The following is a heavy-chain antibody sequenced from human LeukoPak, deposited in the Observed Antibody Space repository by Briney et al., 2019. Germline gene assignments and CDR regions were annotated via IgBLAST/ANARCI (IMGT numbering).Heavy chain of an antibody. CDR2: FYSGGHTFHRDGTT. CDR3: AHSYEIDSSGYHRPPAF. Sequence: GGSLRLSCAASGFTFSSYSMNWVRQAPGKGLEWVSVFYSGGHTFHRDGTTYYADSVKGRFTISGDKSANTVYLQMNRLRLDDTAVYYCAHSYEIDSSGYHRPPAFWGQGTLVTVSS. J-gene: IGHJ4*02. V-gene: IGHV3-NL1*01. D-gene: IGHD3-22*01. CDR1: GFTFSSYS.